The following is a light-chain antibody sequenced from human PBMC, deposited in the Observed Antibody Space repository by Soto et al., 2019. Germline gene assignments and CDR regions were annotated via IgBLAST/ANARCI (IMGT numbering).Light chain of an antibody. V-gene: IGLV1-44*01. J-gene: IGLJ1*01. CDR1: SSNIGATYD. CDR2: SNN. Sequence: QSVLTQPPSVSGAPGQRVTISCTGSSSNIGATYDVHWYQQLPGTAPKLLIHSNNQRPSGVPDRFSGSKSGTSASLAISGLQSEDEADYYCAAWDDSLNGLYVFGTGTKVTVL. CDR3: AAWDDSLNGLYV.